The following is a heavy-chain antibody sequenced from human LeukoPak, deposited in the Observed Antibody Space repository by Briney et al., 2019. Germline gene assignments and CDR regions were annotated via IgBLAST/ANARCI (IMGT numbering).Heavy chain of an antibody. D-gene: IGHD3-22*01. V-gene: IGHV1-69*05. Sequence: SVKVSRKASGGTFSSYAISWVRQAPGQGLEWMGRIIPIFGTANYAQKFQGRVTITTDESTSTAYMELSSLRSVDTAVYYCARDGTYYYDSSGYYYFDYWGQGTLVTVSS. CDR2: IIPIFGTA. CDR1: GGTFSSYA. J-gene: IGHJ4*02. CDR3: ARDGTYYYDSSGYYYFDY.